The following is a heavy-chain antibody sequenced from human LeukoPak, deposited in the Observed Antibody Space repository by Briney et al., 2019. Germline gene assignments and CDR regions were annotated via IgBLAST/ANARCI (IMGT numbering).Heavy chain of an antibody. CDR3: ARALLGFGELSYNWFDP. CDR1: DYTFTSYG. CDR2: ISAYNGNT. D-gene: IGHD3-10*01. V-gene: IGHV1-18*01. J-gene: IGHJ5*02. Sequence: GASVKVSCKASDYTFTSYGISWVRQAPGQGLEWMGWISAYNGNTNYAQKLQGRVTMTTDTSTSTAYMELRSLRSDDTAVYYCARALLGFGELSYNWFDPWGQGTLVTVAS.